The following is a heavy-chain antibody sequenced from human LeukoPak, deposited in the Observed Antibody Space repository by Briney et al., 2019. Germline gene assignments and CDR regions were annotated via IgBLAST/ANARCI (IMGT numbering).Heavy chain of an antibody. J-gene: IGHJ3*02. CDR1: GGSISSSSYY. Sequence: SETLSLTCTVSGGSISSSSYYGRWIRQPPGKGLEWIEYIYYSGSTRYNPSLKSRLTISVDTSKNQFSLKLSSVTAADTAVYYCARALLPYYYDSSGFGDAFDIWGQGTMVTVSS. CDR3: ARALLPYYYDSSGFGDAFDI. V-gene: IGHV4-61*05. CDR2: IYYSGST. D-gene: IGHD3-22*01.